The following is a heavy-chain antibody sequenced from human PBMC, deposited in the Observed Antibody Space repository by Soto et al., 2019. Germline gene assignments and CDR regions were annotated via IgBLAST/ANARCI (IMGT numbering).Heavy chain of an antibody. CDR3: AKDRMFATCSGATCYGCYYGLDL. CDR2: IHFGGST. D-gene: IGHD2-15*01. V-gene: IGHV4-59*01. J-gene: IGHJ6*02. Sequence: SETLSLTCTVSGGSIFTYYWHWIRQPPGKGLEWIGYIHFGGSTNHNPSLKSRVTISIDASKNQFSLRLSSVTAADTAVYYCAKDRMFATCSGATCYGCYYGLDLWGQGTTVTVSS. CDR1: GGSIFTYY.